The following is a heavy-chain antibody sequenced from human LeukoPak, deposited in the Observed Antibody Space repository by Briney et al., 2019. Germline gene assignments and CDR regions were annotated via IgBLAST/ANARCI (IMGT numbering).Heavy chain of an antibody. D-gene: IGHD3-10*01. CDR2: ISPYNGDT. Sequence: ASVKVSCKPSGYTFRNHGISWLRQAPGQRPEWMGWISPYNGDTNYAEKLQGRLTMTTDTSTNTAYMELRSLTSDDTAVYYCARNRATGGSGSYGYHCYMDVWGKGTAVTVSS. CDR3: ARNRATGGSGSYGYHCYMDV. CDR1: GYTFRNHG. V-gene: IGHV1-18*01. J-gene: IGHJ6*03.